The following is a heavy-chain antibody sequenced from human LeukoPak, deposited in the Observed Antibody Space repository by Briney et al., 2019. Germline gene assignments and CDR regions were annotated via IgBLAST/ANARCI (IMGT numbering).Heavy chain of an antibody. D-gene: IGHD4-17*01. V-gene: IGHV3-30*02. Sequence: GGSLRLSCAASGFTFETFGMHWVRQAPGKGLEWVTFIRYNGNDNYNADSVKGRFTISRDNSKNMLYLQMNSLRAEDTAVYYCAKGGTSVTRYVDYWGQGTLVTVSS. CDR3: AKGGTSVTRYVDY. CDR1: GFTFETFG. CDR2: IRYNGNDN. J-gene: IGHJ4*02.